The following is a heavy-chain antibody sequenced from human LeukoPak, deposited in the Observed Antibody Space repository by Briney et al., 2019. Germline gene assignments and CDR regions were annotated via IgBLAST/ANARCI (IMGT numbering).Heavy chain of an antibody. CDR1: GFTFSSYG. Sequence: GGSLRHSCAASGFTFSSYGMHWVRQAPGKGLGWVAFIRYDGTNKYYADSVKGRFTISRYNSKNTLYPQMNSLRAEDTAVYYCASIDRYYDILSGFHGLDYWGQGTLVTVSS. CDR2: IRYDGTNK. V-gene: IGHV3-30*02. J-gene: IGHJ4*02. D-gene: IGHD3-9*01. CDR3: ASIDRYYDILSGFHGLDY.